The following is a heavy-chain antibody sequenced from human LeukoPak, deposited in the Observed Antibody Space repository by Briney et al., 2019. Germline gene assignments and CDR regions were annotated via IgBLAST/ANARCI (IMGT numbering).Heavy chain of an antibody. Sequence: GASVKVSCKASGYSFTTYNMHWVRQAPGQGPEWIGIINPSGGSPTYAQKFQGGVSETTDTSTGTVYLELSSLRSEDTAIYYCARDNTNWSFDYWGQGTLVTVSS. D-gene: IGHD7-27*01. CDR3: ARDNTNWSFDY. CDR2: INPSGGSP. V-gene: IGHV1-46*01. J-gene: IGHJ4*02. CDR1: GYSFTTYN.